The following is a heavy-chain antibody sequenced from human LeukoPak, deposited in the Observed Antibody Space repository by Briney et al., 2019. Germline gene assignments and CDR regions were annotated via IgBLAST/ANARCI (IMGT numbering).Heavy chain of an antibody. J-gene: IGHJ4*02. V-gene: IGHV3-33*01. CDR3: AREFGPSGSSKGDY. D-gene: IGHD1-26*01. Sequence: GGSLRLSCAASGFTFSSYGMHWVRQAPGKGLEWVAVIWYDGSNKYYADSVKGRFTISRDNAKNSLYLQMNSLRAEDTAVYYCAREFGPSGSSKGDYWGQGTLVTVSS. CDR1: GFTFSSYG. CDR2: IWYDGSNK.